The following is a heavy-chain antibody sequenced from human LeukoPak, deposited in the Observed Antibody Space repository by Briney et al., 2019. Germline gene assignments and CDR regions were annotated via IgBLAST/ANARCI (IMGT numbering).Heavy chain of an antibody. CDR2: IYSSGSA. CDR3: ARARGRLLLIDY. D-gene: IGHD2-15*01. J-gene: IGHJ4*02. CDR1: GGSFNNYY. Sequence: SETLSLTCTVSGGSFNNYYWNWIRQPAGKGLEWIGRIYSSGSADYNPSLKSRVTMSVDTSKNQFSLNLTSVTAADSAVYYCARARGRLLLIDYWGQGTLVTVSS. V-gene: IGHV4-4*07.